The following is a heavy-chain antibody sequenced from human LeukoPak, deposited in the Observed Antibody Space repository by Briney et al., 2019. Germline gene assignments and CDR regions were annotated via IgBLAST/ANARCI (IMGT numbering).Heavy chain of an antibody. V-gene: IGHV4-59*12. J-gene: IGHJ5*02. CDR1: GGSISSYY. D-gene: IGHD4-17*01. CDR3: TRDTGTTGEVKFDP. CDR2: IYYSGST. Sequence: SETLSLTCTVSGGSISSYYWSWVRQPPGKGLEWIGYIYYSGSTNYNPSLKSRVTISVDTSKNQFSLKLSSVTAADTAVYFCTRDTGTTGEVKFDPWGQGTLVTVSS.